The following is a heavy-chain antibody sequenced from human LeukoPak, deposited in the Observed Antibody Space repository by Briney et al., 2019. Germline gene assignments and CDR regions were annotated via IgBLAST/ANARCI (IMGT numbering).Heavy chain of an antibody. J-gene: IGHJ3*02. CDR1: GGSISSYY. CDR3: ARGFYYGSGTMGAFDI. D-gene: IGHD3-10*01. Sequence: PSETLSLTCTVSGGSISSYYWSWIRQPPGKGLEWIGYIYYSGSTSYNPSLKSRVTISVDTSKNQFSLKLSSVTAADTAVYYCARGFYYGSGTMGAFDIWGQGTMVTVSS. CDR2: IYYSGST. V-gene: IGHV4-59*01.